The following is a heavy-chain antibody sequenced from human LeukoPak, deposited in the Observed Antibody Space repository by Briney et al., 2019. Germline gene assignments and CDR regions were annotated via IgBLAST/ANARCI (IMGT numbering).Heavy chain of an antibody. J-gene: IGHJ6*02. Sequence: PGGSLRLSCAASGFTFSSYAMHWVRQAPGKGLEWVAVISYDGSNKYYADSVKGRFTISRDNSKNTLYLQMNSLRAEDTAVYYCARGRLYCSGGSCFLGYYYGMDVWGQGTAVTVSS. V-gene: IGHV3-30*04. CDR2: ISYDGSNK. CDR1: GFTFSSYA. CDR3: ARGRLYCSGGSCFLGYYYGMDV. D-gene: IGHD2-15*01.